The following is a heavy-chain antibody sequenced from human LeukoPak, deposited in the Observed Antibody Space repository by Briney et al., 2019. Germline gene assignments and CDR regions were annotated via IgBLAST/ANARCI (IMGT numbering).Heavy chain of an antibody. CDR3: ARVRGYYGSGSPLDY. J-gene: IGHJ4*02. CDR2: ICYSGST. Sequence: PSQTLSFTCAVSGGSISSGGYSWRWLRQPPGKGLEWIGYICYSGSTYYNPSLKSRDTISVDTSKNQYSLKLSSVTAADTAVYYCARVRGYYGSGSPLDYWGQGTLVTVSS. D-gene: IGHD3-10*01. V-gene: IGHV4-30-2*05. CDR1: GGSISSGGYS.